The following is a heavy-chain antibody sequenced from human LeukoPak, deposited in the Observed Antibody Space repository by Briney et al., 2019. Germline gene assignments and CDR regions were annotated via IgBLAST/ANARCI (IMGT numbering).Heavy chain of an antibody. CDR3: AKDRSSSWYVIDY. D-gene: IGHD6-13*01. Sequence: GRALRLSCAASGFTFSSYAMHWVRPAPGKGLEWVSVISYDGSNIYYADSVKGRFTISRDNSKNTLYLQMNSLRAEDTAVYYCAKDRSSSWYVIDYWGQGTLVTVSS. J-gene: IGHJ4*02. V-gene: IGHV3-30-3*01. CDR2: ISYDGSNI. CDR1: GFTFSSYA.